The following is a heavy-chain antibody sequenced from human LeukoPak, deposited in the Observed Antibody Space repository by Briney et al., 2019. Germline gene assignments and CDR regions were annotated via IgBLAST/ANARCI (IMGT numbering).Heavy chain of an antibody. Sequence: ASVKVSCKVSGYTLTELSMHWVRQAPGQGLEWMGRINPNSGGTNYAQKFQGRVTMTRDTSISTAYMELSRLRSDDTAVYYCARISSSWYYFDYWGQGTLVTVSS. J-gene: IGHJ4*02. CDR2: INPNSGGT. V-gene: IGHV1-2*06. CDR1: GYTLTELS. CDR3: ARISSSWYYFDY. D-gene: IGHD6-13*01.